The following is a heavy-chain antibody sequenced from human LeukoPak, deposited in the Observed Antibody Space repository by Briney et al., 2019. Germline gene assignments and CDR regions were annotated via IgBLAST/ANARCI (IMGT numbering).Heavy chain of an antibody. Sequence: SETLSLTCAVYGGSFSGYYWSWIRQPPGKGLEWIGEINHSGSTNYNPSLKSRVTISVDTSKNQFSLKLSSVTATDTAVYYCARGPQYYYDSSGYPNFDYWGQGTLVTVSS. CDR1: GGSFSGYY. D-gene: IGHD3-22*01. CDR3: ARGPQYYYDSSGYPNFDY. J-gene: IGHJ4*02. CDR2: INHSGST. V-gene: IGHV4-34*01.